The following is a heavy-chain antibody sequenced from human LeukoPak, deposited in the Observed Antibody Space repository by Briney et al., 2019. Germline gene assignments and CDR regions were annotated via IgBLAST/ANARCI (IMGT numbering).Heavy chain of an antibody. V-gene: IGHV3-23*01. J-gene: IGHJ4*02. Sequence: GGSLRLSCAASGFTFSSYAMTWVRQAPGKGLEWVSVISGSGGNTYHADSVKGRFTISRDNSKNTLSLQMNSLRVEDTAVYYCAKDRANWAIDDWGQGTQVTVSS. CDR3: AKDRANWAIDD. D-gene: IGHD3-16*01. CDR2: ISGSGGNT. CDR1: GFTFSSYA.